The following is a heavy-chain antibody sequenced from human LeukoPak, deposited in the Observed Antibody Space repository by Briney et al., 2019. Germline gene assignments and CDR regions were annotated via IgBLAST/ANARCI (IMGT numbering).Heavy chain of an antibody. V-gene: IGHV1-2*06. Sequence: ASVKVSCKASGYTFTGYYMHWVRQAPGQGLEWMGRINPNSGGTNYAQKFQGRVTMTRDTSISTAYMELSRLRSDDTAVYYCASDPPYCSGGGCYSMPDYWGQGTLVTASS. CDR3: ASDPPYCSGGGCYSMPDY. D-gene: IGHD2-15*01. CDR1: GYTFTGYY. CDR2: INPNSGGT. J-gene: IGHJ4*02.